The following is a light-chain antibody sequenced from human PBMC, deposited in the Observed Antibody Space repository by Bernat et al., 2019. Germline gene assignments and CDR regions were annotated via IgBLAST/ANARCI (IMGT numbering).Light chain of an antibody. CDR3: MQAIQTPFT. CDR1: QSLLHSNGYNY. Sequence: DIVMTQSPLSLPVTPGEPASISCRSNQSLLHSNGYNYLDWYLQKPGQSPQLLIYLGSNRASGVPDRFSGSGSGTDFTLKINRVEAEDVGVYYCMQAIQTPFTLGPGTKVDIK. V-gene: IGKV2-28*01. CDR2: LGS. J-gene: IGKJ3*01.